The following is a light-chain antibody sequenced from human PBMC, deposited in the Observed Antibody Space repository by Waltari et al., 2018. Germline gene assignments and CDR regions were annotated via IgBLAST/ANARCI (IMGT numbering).Light chain of an antibody. CDR1: RANICSND. Sequence: QSVFTPPPSASATSAQRVTLPCSRKRANICSNDVSSYQQFPGTAPKLLIFDDNKRPSGIPDRFSGSKSGTSATLAITGLQSGDEADYYCGTWDSSLATLVFGGGTNLAVL. V-gene: IGLV1-51*01. CDR2: DDN. J-gene: IGLJ2*01. CDR3: GTWDSSLATLV.